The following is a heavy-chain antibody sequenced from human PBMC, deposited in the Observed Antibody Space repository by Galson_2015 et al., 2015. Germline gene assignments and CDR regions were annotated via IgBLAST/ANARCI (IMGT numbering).Heavy chain of an antibody. D-gene: IGHD2-2*02. V-gene: IGHV5-10-1*01. CDR1: GYSFTSYW. Sequence: QSGAEVKKPGESLRISCTGSGYSFTSYWISWVRQMPGKGLEWMGRIDPSDSYTNYSPSFQGHVTISADKSISTAYLQWSSLKASDTAMYYCARIVVVPAAIKGYFDYWGQGTLVTVSS. J-gene: IGHJ4*02. CDR2: IDPSDSYT. CDR3: ARIVVVPAAIKGYFDY.